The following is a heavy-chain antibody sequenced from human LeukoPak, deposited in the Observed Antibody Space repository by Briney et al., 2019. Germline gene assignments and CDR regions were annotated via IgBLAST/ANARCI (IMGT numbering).Heavy chain of an antibody. CDR3: ARETDFGVVTN. V-gene: IGHV6-1*01. CDR2: TYYRSGWYN. J-gene: IGHJ4*02. CDR1: GDSVSSNGAS. D-gene: IGHD3-3*01. Sequence: SQTLSLTCDISGDSVSSNGASWTWIRQSPSRGLEWLGRTYYRSGWYNDYAVSVKSRTSINPDTSKNQFSLQLNSVTPEDTAVYYCARETDFGVVTNWGQGTLVTVSS.